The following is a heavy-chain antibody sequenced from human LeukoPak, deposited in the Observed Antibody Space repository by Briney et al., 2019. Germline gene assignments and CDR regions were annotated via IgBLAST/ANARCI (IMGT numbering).Heavy chain of an antibody. CDR2: IYGDGST. J-gene: IGHJ5*02. D-gene: IGHD1-26*01. V-gene: IGHV3-53*01. CDR3: ARSIVGATSWFDP. Sequence: RSLRLSCAASGITVSNNYMSWVRQAPGRGLEWVSVIYGDGSTYYADSVKGRFTISRDNSKNTLYLQMNSLRAEDTAVYFCARSIVGATSWFDPWGQGTLVTVSS. CDR1: GITVSNNY.